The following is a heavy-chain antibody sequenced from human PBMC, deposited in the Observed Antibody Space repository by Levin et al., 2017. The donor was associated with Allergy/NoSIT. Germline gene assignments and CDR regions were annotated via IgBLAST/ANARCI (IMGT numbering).Heavy chain of an antibody. CDR1: GFTFSSYS. Sequence: GESLKISCAASGFTFSSYSMNWVRQAPGKGLEWVSSISSSSSYIYYADSVKGRFTISRDNAKNSLYLQMNSLRAEDTAVYYCARDAPRNYYDSSGYYASYYYYGMDVWGQGTTVTVSS. D-gene: IGHD3-22*01. CDR3: ARDAPRNYYDSSGYYASYYYYGMDV. CDR2: ISSSSSYI. J-gene: IGHJ6*02. V-gene: IGHV3-21*01.